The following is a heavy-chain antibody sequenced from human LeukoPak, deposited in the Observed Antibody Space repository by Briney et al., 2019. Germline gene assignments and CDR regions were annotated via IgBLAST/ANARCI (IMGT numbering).Heavy chain of an antibody. J-gene: IGHJ4*02. Sequence: GGSLRLSCAASGFTFNRNGMHWVRQAPGKGLEWVALIWFDGSREYYGDSVKGRFIISRDNSKNTLYLQMNSLRAEDTAVYHCATGYTYYYDSSSYFDNWGQGTLVTVSS. D-gene: IGHD3-22*01. CDR2: IWFDGSRE. CDR1: GFTFNRNG. V-gene: IGHV3-33*01. CDR3: ATGYTYYYDSSSYFDN.